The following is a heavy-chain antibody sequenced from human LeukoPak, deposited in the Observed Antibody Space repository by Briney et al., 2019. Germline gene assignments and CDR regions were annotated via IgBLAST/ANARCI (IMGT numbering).Heavy chain of an antibody. CDR1: RFPFSVYE. J-gene: IGHJ5*02. D-gene: IGHD5-24*01. V-gene: IGHV3-48*03. Sequence: PGGSLRLSCAVSRFPFSVYEMNWVRQAPGKGLEWVSNIASSGTTKYYADSVKGRFTISRDNSRNTLYLQMNSLRAEDTAVYYCARGGDGYNFCFDLWGQGTLVTVSS. CDR3: ARGGDGYNFCFDL. CDR2: IASSGTTK.